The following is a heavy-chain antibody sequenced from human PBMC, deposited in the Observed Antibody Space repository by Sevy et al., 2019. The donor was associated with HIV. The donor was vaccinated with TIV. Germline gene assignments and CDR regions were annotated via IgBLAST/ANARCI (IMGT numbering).Heavy chain of an antibody. V-gene: IGHV1-18*04. CDR2: ISTNNGNT. CDR1: GYTFRSYG. CDR3: AREGGSLLRNAFDI. J-gene: IGHJ3*02. D-gene: IGHD3-10*01. Sequence: ASVKVSCKASGYTFRSYGITWVRQAPGQGPEWMGWISTNNGNTDYAQKLQGRVTMTTDTSTSRVYMELRSLRSDDTAVYYCAREGGSLLRNAFDIWGQGTVVTVSS.